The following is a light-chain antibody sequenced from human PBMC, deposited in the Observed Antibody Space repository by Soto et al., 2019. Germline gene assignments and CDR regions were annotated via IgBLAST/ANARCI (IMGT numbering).Light chain of an antibody. V-gene: IGLV2-23*01. CDR3: SSYAGGSTYV. CDR2: EGS. Sequence: QSALTQPASVSGSPGQSITISCTGSSSDVGTYNLVSWYQQHPGKAPKFIIYEGSKRPSGVSNRFSGFKSGNTASLTISGLQGEDEAEYFCSSYAGGSTYVFGTGTKLTVL. J-gene: IGLJ1*01. CDR1: SSDVGTYNL.